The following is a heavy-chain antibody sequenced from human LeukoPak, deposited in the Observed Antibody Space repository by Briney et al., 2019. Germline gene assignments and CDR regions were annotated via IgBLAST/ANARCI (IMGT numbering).Heavy chain of an antibody. Sequence: GGSLRLSCAASGFTFSSYSMNWVRQAPGKGLEWVSSISSSSSYIYYADSVKGRFTISRDNAKKSLYLQMNSLRAEDTAIYYCAKTEGSGLVYYFMDVWGKGTTVTISS. CDR2: ISSSSSYI. CDR1: GFTFSSYS. V-gene: IGHV3-21*04. CDR3: AKTEGSGLVYYFMDV. D-gene: IGHD3-10*01. J-gene: IGHJ6*03.